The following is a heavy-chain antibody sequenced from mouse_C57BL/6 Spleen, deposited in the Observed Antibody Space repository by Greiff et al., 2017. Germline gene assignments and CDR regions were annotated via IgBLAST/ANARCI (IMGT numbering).Heavy chain of an antibody. Sequence: ESGPGLVKPSQSLSLTCSVTGYSITSGYYWNWIRQFPGNKLEWMGYISYDGSNNYNPSLKNRISITRDTSKNQFFLKLNSVTTEDTATYYCARLKYYGPWDAMDYWGQGTSVTVSS. CDR1: GYSITSGYY. D-gene: IGHD1-1*01. CDR2: ISYDGSN. CDR3: ARLKYYGPWDAMDY. V-gene: IGHV3-6*01. J-gene: IGHJ4*01.